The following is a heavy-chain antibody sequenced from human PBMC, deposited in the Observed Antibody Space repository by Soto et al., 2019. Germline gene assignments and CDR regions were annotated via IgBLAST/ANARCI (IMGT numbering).Heavy chain of an antibody. CDR1: GFTFSSYG. J-gene: IGHJ6*02. CDR3: ARVPRGYSYGAYYYYGMDV. Sequence: QVQLVESGGGVVQPGRSLRLSCAASGFTFSSYGMHWVRQAPGKGLEWVAVIWYDGSNKYYADSVKGRFTISRDNSKNTLYLQMNSLRAEDTAVYYCARVPRGYSYGAYYYYGMDVWGQGTTVTVSS. CDR2: IWYDGSNK. D-gene: IGHD5-18*01. V-gene: IGHV3-33*01.